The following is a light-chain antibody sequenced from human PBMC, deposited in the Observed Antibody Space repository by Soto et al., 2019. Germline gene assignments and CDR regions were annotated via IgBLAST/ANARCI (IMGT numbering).Light chain of an antibody. CDR3: SSFSGSYSHVI. CDR2: EVT. V-gene: IGLV2-8*01. J-gene: IGLJ2*01. CDR1: SSDIGSYDY. Sequence: QSALTQPPSASGSPGQTVTISCTGTSSDIGSYDYVSWYLHHPGKAPKLIIYEVTTRPSGVPDRFSGSKSGNTASLTVSGLQAEDEADYFCSSFSGSYSHVIFGGGTKLTVL.